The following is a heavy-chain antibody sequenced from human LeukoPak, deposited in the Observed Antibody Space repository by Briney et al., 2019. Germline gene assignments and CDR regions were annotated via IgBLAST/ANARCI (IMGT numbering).Heavy chain of an antibody. CDR1: GYTFTSYG. Sequence: ASVKVSCKASGYTFTSYGISWVRQAPGQGLEWMGWISAYNGNTNYAQKLQGRVTMTTDTSTSTAYMELRSLRSDDTAVYYCARVPGYCSGGSCYHPLPYWGQGTLVTVSS. V-gene: IGHV1-18*01. CDR2: ISAYNGNT. D-gene: IGHD2-15*01. J-gene: IGHJ4*02. CDR3: ARVPGYCSGGSCYHPLPY.